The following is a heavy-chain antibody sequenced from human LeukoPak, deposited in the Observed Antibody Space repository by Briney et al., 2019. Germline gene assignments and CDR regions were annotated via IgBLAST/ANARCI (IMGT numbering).Heavy chain of an antibody. D-gene: IGHD3-22*01. CDR3: ARVAPQYYYDSSGYYIAFDI. V-gene: IGHV4-59*06. CDR2: IYYSGST. CDR1: GGSISSYY. J-gene: IGHJ3*02. Sequence: PSETLSLTCTVSGGSISSYYWSWIRQPPGKGLEWIGYIYYSGSTYYNPSLKSRVTISVDTSKNQFSLKLSSVTAADTAVYYCARVAPQYYYDSSGYYIAFDIWGQGTMVTVSS.